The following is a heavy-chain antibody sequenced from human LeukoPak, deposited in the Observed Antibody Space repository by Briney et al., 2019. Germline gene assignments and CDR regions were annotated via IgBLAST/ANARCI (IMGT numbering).Heavy chain of an antibody. Sequence: SETLSLTCTVSGGSISSYYWSWIRQPPGKGLEWIGYIYYSGSTNYNPSLKSRVTISVDTSKNQFSLKLSSVTAADTAVYYCARVARSGSYYGNFDYWGQGTLVTVSS. V-gene: IGHV4-59*01. J-gene: IGHJ4*02. CDR2: IYYSGST. D-gene: IGHD1-26*01. CDR1: GGSISSYY. CDR3: ARVARSGSYYGNFDY.